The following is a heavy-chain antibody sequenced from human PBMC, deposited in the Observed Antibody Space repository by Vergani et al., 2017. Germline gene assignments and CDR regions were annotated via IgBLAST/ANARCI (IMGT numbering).Heavy chain of an antibody. CDR2: INPNSGGT. D-gene: IGHD2-2*01. Sequence: QVQLVQSGAEVKKPGASVKVSCKASGYTFTGYYMHWVRQAPGQGLEWMGWINPNSGGTNYAQKFQGRVTITRDTSISTAFMELSRLRSDDTAVYYCARDILNIVVVPAANILGLDCWGQGTLVTVSS. CDR1: GYTFTGYY. CDR3: ARDILNIVVVPAANILGLDC. J-gene: IGHJ4*02. V-gene: IGHV1-2*02.